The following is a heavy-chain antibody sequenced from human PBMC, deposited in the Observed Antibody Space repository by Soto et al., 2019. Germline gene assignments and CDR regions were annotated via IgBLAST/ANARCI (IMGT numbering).Heavy chain of an antibody. D-gene: IGHD3-22*01. CDR2: IWYDGSNK. J-gene: IGHJ4*02. CDR3: ARDSQGNYYDSSGYYGY. CDR1: GFTFSSYG. V-gene: IGHV3-33*01. Sequence: GGSLRLSCAASGFTFSSYGMHWVRQAPGKGLEWVAVIWYDGSNKYYADSVKGRFTISRDNSKNTLYLQMNSLRAEDTAVYYCARDSQGNYYDSSGYYGYWGQGTMVTVSS.